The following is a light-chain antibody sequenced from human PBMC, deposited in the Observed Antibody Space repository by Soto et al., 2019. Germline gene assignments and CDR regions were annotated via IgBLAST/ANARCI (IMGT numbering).Light chain of an antibody. V-gene: IGKV1-6*01. CDR2: AAS. Sequence: ALQMTQSPSSLSASVGDTVTITCRTSQAIKNDLGWYQQKPGEAPKLLIFAASTLHSGVPSRFSGSGSGADFTRTITSLQPEDFATYYCLQDDSFPPTFGQGTKVEL. J-gene: IGKJ1*01. CDR3: LQDDSFPPT. CDR1: QAIKND.